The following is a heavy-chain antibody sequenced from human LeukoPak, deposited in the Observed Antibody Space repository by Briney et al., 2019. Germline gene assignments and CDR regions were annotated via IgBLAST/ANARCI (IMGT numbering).Heavy chain of an antibody. J-gene: IGHJ4*02. CDR2: ISGSGGRT. CDR1: GFTFSSYA. CDR3: AKSYSSSSNDY. D-gene: IGHD6-6*01. Sequence: GGSLRLSCAASGFTFSSYAMSWVGQAPGKGVEWVSAISGSGGRTYYADSVKGGINISRENTKNTVYVKRNSLRAEDTAVYYCAKSYSSSSNDYWGQGTLVTVSS. V-gene: IGHV3-23*01.